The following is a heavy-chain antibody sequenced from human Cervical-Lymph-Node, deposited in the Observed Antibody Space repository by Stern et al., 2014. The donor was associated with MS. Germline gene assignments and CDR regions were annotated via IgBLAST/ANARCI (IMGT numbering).Heavy chain of an antibody. CDR3: ARDYEDTSMLFDH. J-gene: IGHJ4*02. Sequence: QVQLVQSGGAVVQPGRSLRLSCAASGFTFSSYGMHWVRQAPGKGLEWGTVISYDGNHKYYAASVKGRFTISTDNSKNTLHLQMNSVTPDDTAIYYCARDYEDTSMLFDHWVQGTLVTVSS. V-gene: IGHV3-30*03. D-gene: IGHD2-8*01. CDR1: GFTFSSYG. CDR2: ISYDGNHK.